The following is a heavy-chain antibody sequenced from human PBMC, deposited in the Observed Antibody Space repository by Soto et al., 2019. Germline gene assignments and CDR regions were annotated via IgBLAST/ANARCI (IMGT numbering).Heavy chain of an antibody. J-gene: IGHJ2*01. V-gene: IGHV3-23*01. D-gene: IGHD4-17*01. Sequence: GGSLRHSCAASGFTFGAFAMAWVRQRPGNGLEWVSSLSGGGGSTYYNNSVRGRFTISRDNSNSTLFLQMNNFGAEDTAVYFCAKTHRATTVVTRYCYFGLWGRGTL. CDR2: LSGGGGST. CDR3: AKTHRATTVVTRYCYFGL. CDR1: GFTFGAFA.